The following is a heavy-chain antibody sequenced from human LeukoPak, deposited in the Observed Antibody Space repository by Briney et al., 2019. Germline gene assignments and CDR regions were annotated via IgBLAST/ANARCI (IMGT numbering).Heavy chain of an antibody. CDR1: GGSISSGSYY. Sequence: SETLSLTCTVSGGSISSGSYYWSWIRQPAGKGLEWIGRIYTSGSTNYNPSLKSRVTISVDTSKNQFSLKLSSVTAADTAVYHCARGDYYDSSGYYDYFDYWGQGTLVTVSS. CDR3: ARGDYYDSSGYYDYFDY. V-gene: IGHV4-61*02. D-gene: IGHD3-22*01. CDR2: IYTSGST. J-gene: IGHJ4*02.